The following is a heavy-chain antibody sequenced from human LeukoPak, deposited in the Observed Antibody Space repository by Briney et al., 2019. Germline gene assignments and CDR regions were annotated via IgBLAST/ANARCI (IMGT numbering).Heavy chain of an antibody. J-gene: IGHJ6*03. Sequence: SEPLPLSCTASGGSISNYYWSWIQPPPGKRLEWTGNIYYSGTSNYSPSLYSRVTISIDTSKNQFSLNLNSVTAAATAVYYCTRAIDCSSTNSSRPHTTTNSCYYMDIWGKGTTVTVSS. CDR2: IYYSGTS. V-gene: IGHV4-59*01. CDR3: TRAIDCSSTNSSRPHTTTNSCYYMDI. CDR1: GGSISNYY. D-gene: IGHD2-2*01.